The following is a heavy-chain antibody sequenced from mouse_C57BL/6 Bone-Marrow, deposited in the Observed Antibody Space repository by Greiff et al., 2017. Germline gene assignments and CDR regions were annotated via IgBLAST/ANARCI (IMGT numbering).Heavy chain of an antibody. CDR1: EYDFPSHD. V-gene: IGHV5-2*01. Sequence: EVQGVESGGGLVQPGESLKLSCESNEYDFPSHDMSWVRKTPEQRLELVAAINRGGGSTYYPDTMERRFIISRDTTNKTLYLQLSSLRSEDTAFYYCARQGTAWFAYWGQGTLVTVSA. CDR2: INRGGGST. D-gene: IGHD3-3*01. CDR3: ARQGTAWFAY. J-gene: IGHJ3*01.